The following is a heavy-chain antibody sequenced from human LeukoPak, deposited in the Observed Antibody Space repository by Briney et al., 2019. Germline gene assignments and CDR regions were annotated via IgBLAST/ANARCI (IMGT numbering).Heavy chain of an antibody. V-gene: IGHV1-2*02. CDR2: INPNSGGT. J-gene: IGHJ4*02. D-gene: IGHD5-12*01. Sequence: ASVKVSCEASGYTFTGYYMHWVRQAPGQGLEWMGWINPNSGGTNYAQKFQGRVTMTRDTSISTAYMELSRLRSDDTAVYYCARDREGGYDTYYFDYWGQGTLVTVSS. CDR1: GYTFTGYY. CDR3: ARDREGGYDTYYFDY.